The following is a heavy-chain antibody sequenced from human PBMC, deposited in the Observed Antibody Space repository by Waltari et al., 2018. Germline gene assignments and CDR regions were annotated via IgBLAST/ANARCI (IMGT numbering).Heavy chain of an antibody. CDR1: GFTFADYA. CDR2: IRSKAYGGTT. J-gene: IGHJ4*02. Sequence: EVQLVASGGGLVQPGRSLRLSCTASGFTFADYAMSWVRQAPGKGLEWVGFIRSKAYGGTTEYAASVKGRFTISRDDSKSIAYLQMNSLKTEDTAVYYCTRDAYPGSGPFDYWGQGTLVTVSS. D-gene: IGHD3-10*01. CDR3: TRDAYPGSGPFDY. V-gene: IGHV3-49*04.